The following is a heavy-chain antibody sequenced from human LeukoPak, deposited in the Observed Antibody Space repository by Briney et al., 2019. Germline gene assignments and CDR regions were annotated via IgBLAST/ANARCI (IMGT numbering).Heavy chain of an antibody. CDR2: IYYSGST. D-gene: IGHD2-15*01. J-gene: IGHJ5*02. V-gene: IGHV4-39*01. CDR3: ASLPGAYCSGSCRSPPP. Sequence: SGTLSLTCTVSGGSLSSSRYYWGWIRQPPGKGLEWIGNIYYSGSTYYNPSLKSRVTISVDTSKNQFSLKLSSVTASDTAVYYCASLPGAYCSGSCRSPPPWGQGALVTVSS. CDR1: GGSLSSSRYY.